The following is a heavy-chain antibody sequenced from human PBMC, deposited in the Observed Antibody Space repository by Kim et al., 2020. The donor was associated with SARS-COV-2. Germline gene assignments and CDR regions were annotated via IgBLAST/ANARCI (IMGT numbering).Heavy chain of an antibody. CDR1: GFTFSSYA. CDR2: ISYDGSNK. CDR3: ARGSRQLVPGYFDY. Sequence: GGSLRLSCAASGFTFSSYAMHWVRQAPGKGLEWVAVISYDGSNKYYADSVKGRFTISRDNSKNTLYLQMNSLRAEDTAVYYCARGSRQLVPGYFDYWGQGTLVTVSS. D-gene: IGHD6-13*01. V-gene: IGHV3-30-3*01. J-gene: IGHJ4*02.